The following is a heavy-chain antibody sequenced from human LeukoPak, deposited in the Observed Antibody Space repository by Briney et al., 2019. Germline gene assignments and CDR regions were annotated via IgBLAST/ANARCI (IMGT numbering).Heavy chain of an antibody. CDR1: GGTFSSYA. CDR2: IIPIFGTA. Sequence: SVKVSCKASGGTFSSYAISWVRQAPGQGLEWIGGIIPIFGTANYVHKFQGRVTINADESTSTAYMELSSLRSEDTAVYYCASHGGSTSVANWFDPWGQGALVIVSS. CDR3: ASHGGSTSVANWFDP. D-gene: IGHD2-2*01. J-gene: IGHJ5*02. V-gene: IGHV1-69*13.